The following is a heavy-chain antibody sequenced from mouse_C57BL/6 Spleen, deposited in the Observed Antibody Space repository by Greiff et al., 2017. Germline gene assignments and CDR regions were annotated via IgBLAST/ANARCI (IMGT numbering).Heavy chain of an antibody. CDR2: IYPGDGDT. CDR1: GYAFSSSW. D-gene: IGHD1-1*01. CDR3: YYYGSSGYAMDY. V-gene: IGHV1-82*01. J-gene: IGHJ4*01. Sequence: QVQLKESGPELVKPGASVKISCKASGYAFSSSWMNWVKQRPGKGLEWIGRIYPGDGDTNYNGKFKGKATLTADKSSSTAYMQLSSLTSEDSAVYFCYYYGSSGYAMDYWGQGTSVTVSS.